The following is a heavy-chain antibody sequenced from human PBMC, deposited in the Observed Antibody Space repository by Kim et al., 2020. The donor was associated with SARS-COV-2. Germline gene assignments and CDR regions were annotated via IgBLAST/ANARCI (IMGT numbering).Heavy chain of an antibody. CDR2: ISGSGGST. D-gene: IGHD2-15*01. Sequence: GGSLRLSCAASGFTFSSYAMSWVRQAPGKGLEWVSAISGSGGSTYYADSVKGRFTISRDNSKNTLYLQMNSLRAEDTAVYYCAKGGVVVVAATPVSFDYWGQGTLVTVSS. J-gene: IGHJ4*02. CDR1: GFTFSSYA. CDR3: AKGGVVVVAATPVSFDY. V-gene: IGHV3-23*01.